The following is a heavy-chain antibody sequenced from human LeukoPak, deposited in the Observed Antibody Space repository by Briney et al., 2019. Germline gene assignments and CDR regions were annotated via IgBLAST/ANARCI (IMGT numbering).Heavy chain of an antibody. Sequence: GGSLRLSCAASGFSFSSYDMHWVRQVTGKGLDWVSAISTAGGTYYPGSVKGRFTISRENAKNSLYLQMNSLRAGDTAVYYCVRGTVGVGAFDIWGQGTMVTVS. J-gene: IGHJ3*02. CDR2: ISTAGGT. CDR3: VRGTVGVGAFDI. CDR1: GFSFSSYD. V-gene: IGHV3-13*01. D-gene: IGHD1-1*01.